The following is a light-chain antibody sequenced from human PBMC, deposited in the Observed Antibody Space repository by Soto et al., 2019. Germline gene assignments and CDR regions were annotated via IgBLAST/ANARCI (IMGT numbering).Light chain of an antibody. CDR2: DVS. Sequence: QSALTQPASVSGSPGQSITISCTGTSSDVGGYNFVSWYQQHPGKPPKLMIYDVSNRPSGVSNRFSGSKSGNTASLTISGLQAEDEADYYYNSYTSSSTRVFGTGTKLTVL. V-gene: IGLV2-14*01. J-gene: IGLJ1*01. CDR3: NSYTSSSTRV. CDR1: SSDVGGYNF.